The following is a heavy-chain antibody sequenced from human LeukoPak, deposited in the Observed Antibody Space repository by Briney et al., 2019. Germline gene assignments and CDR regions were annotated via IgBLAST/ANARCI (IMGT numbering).Heavy chain of an antibody. J-gene: IGHJ4*02. CDR1: GFTFSSYS. Sequence: GGSLRLSCAASGFTFSSYSMDWVRQAPGKGLEWVSVISGSGTGTYYADSVKGRFTFSRDNSKNTLYLQMNSLRAEDTAVYYCAKGRLVVTAFDYWGQGTLVTVSS. CDR3: AKGRLVVTAFDY. D-gene: IGHD2-15*01. CDR2: ISGSGTGT. V-gene: IGHV3-23*01.